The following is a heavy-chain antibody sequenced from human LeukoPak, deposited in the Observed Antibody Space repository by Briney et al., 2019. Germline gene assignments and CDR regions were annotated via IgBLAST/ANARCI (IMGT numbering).Heavy chain of an antibody. CDR1: GYTFTDYY. CDR3: ARDFPAYCSGGSCHLPFDY. J-gene: IGHJ4*02. D-gene: IGHD2-15*01. CDR2: INPNSGGT. Sequence: GASVKVSCKASGYTFTDYYILWVRQAPGQGLEWMGWINPNSGGTSYAQRFQGRVTMTRDTSISTAYMELSRLRSDDAAVYYCARDFPAYCSGGSCHLPFDYWDQGTLVTVSS. V-gene: IGHV1-2*02.